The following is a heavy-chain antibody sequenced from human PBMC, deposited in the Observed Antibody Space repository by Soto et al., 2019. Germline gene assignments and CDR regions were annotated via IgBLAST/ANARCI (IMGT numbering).Heavy chain of an antibody. D-gene: IGHD5-12*01. CDR3: ARHERYSGYDLDY. J-gene: IGHJ4*02. CDR1: GGSISSYY. Sequence: SETLSLTCTVSGGSISSYYWSWIRQPPGKGLEWIGYIYYSGSTNYNPSLKSRVTISVDTSKNQFSLKLSSVTAADTAVYYCARHERYSGYDLDYWGQGTLVTVSS. V-gene: IGHV4-59*08. CDR2: IYYSGST.